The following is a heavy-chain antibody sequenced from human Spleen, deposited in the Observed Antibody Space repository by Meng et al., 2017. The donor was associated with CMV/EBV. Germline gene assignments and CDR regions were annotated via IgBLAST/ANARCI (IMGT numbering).Heavy chain of an antibody. Sequence: ASVKVSCKASGYTFTGYYIHWVRQAPGQGLEWLGWINPKSGGTKYAQKFEGRVTMTRDTSLSTAHMELSRLRSDDTAVYYCARGSKCSGGSCRFYYFDYWGQGTLVTVSS. D-gene: IGHD2-15*01. CDR3: ARGSKCSGGSCRFYYFDY. J-gene: IGHJ4*02. CDR1: GYTFTGYY. CDR2: INPKSGGT. V-gene: IGHV1-2*02.